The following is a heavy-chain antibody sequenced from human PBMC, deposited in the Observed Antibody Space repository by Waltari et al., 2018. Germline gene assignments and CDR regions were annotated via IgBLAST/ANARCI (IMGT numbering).Heavy chain of an antibody. D-gene: IGHD5-18*01. Sequence: EVQLLESGGGLVQPGGSLRLSCAASGFTFSSYAMSWVRQAPGKGLEWVSAISGSGGNTYYTDSVKGRFTISRDNSKNTLYLQMNSLRPEDTAVYYCARPLRSGDTYGGDYWGQGTLVTVSS. V-gene: IGHV3-23*01. CDR1: GFTFSSYA. CDR3: ARPLRSGDTYGGDY. CDR2: ISGSGGNT. J-gene: IGHJ4*02.